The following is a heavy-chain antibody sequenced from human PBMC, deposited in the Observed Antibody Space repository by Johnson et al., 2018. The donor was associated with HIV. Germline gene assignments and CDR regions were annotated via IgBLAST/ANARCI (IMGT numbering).Heavy chain of an antibody. D-gene: IGHD1-26*01. CDR3: AKDRGGSHQSGHDAFHI. V-gene: IGHV3-30*18. CDR1: GFSFSSYG. Sequence: VQLVESGGGVVQPGRSLRLSCAASGFSFSSYGMHWVRQAPGKGLEWVAVIWYDGSTQYYADSVKARFTISRDNSKNTWYLHVTSLRTEDTAMYYCAKDRGGSHQSGHDAFHIWGQGTMVTVSS. CDR2: IWYDGSTQ. J-gene: IGHJ3*02.